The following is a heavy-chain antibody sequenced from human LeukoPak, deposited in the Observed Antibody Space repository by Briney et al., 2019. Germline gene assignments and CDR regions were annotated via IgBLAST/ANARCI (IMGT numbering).Heavy chain of an antibody. D-gene: IGHD3-22*01. V-gene: IGHV3-9*01. Sequence: GGSLRLSCAVSGFTFDDYAMHWVRQVPGKGLEWVSGINWNSDSIGYADSVKGRFTTSRDNAKNSLYLQMNSLRAQDTAVYYCARGPTMKMDVWGKGTTVTVSS. CDR3: ARGPTMKMDV. CDR2: INWNSDSI. J-gene: IGHJ6*04. CDR1: GFTFDDYA.